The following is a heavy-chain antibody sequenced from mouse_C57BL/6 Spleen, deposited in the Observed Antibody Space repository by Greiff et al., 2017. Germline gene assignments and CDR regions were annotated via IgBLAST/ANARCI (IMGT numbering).Heavy chain of an antibody. V-gene: IGHV1-42*01. Sequence: VQLQQSGPELVKPGASVKISCKASGYSFTGYYMNWVKQSPEQSLEWIGEINPSTGGTTSNQKFKAKATLTVDKSSSTAYMQLKSLTSEDAAVYYCARPGFGYFDVWGTGTTVTVSS. CDR1: GYSFTGYY. CDR2: INPSTGGT. J-gene: IGHJ1*03. CDR3: ARPGFGYFDV.